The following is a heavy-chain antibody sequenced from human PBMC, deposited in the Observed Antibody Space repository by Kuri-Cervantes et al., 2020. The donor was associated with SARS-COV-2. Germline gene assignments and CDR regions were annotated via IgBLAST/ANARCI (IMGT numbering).Heavy chain of an antibody. CDR3: AREELEVPYGLDV. Sequence: GESLKISCAASGFTFDDYAMHWVRQAPGKGLEWVSSISSSSSYIYYADSVKGRFTISRDNAENSLYLQMDSLRVDDTAVYFCAREELEVPYGLDVWGQGTTVTVSS. V-gene: IGHV3-21*04. J-gene: IGHJ6*02. D-gene: IGHD3-10*01. CDR2: ISSSSSYI. CDR1: GFTFDDYA.